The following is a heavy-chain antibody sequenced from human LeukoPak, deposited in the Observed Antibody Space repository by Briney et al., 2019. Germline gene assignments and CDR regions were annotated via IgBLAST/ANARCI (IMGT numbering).Heavy chain of an antibody. D-gene: IGHD2-2*01. V-gene: IGHV4-34*01. CDR1: GGSFSGYY. J-gene: IGHJ6*03. Sequence: SETLSLTCAVYGGSFSGYYWSWIRQPPGKGLEWIGEINHSGSTNYNPSLKSRVTISVDTSKNQFSLKLSSMTAADTAVYYCARGGDVVVPAALMYVWGKGTTVTVSS. CDR3: ARGGDVVVPAALMYV. CDR2: INHSGST.